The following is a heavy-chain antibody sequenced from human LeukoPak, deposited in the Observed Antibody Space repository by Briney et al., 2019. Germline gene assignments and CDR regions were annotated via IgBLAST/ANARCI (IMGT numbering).Heavy chain of an antibody. CDR3: AKSAYYDSSGFYREYYFGY. J-gene: IGHJ4*02. CDR1: RFTFSNYA. Sequence: QAGGSLRLSCAASRFTFSNYAMSWVRQAPGKGLEWVSTISGSGGSTYYADSVKGRFTISRDNSKNTLHLQMNSLRAEDTAVYYCAKSAYYDSSGFYREYYFGYWGQGTLVTVSS. D-gene: IGHD3-22*01. CDR2: ISGSGGST. V-gene: IGHV3-23*01.